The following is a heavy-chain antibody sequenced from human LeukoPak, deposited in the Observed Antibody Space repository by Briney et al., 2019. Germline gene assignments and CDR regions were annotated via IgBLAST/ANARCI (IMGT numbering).Heavy chain of an antibody. V-gene: IGHV4-59*08. J-gene: IGHJ6*02. CDR3: ARHMGSSGYYYYYYYYGMDV. Sequence: SETLSLTCTVSGGCISSYYWSWIRQPPGKGLEWIGYIYYSGSTNYNPSLKSRVTISVDTSKNQFSLKLSSVTAADTAVYYCARHMGSSGYYYYYYYYGMDVWGQGTTVTVSS. CDR1: GGCISSYY. CDR2: IYYSGST. D-gene: IGHD3-22*01.